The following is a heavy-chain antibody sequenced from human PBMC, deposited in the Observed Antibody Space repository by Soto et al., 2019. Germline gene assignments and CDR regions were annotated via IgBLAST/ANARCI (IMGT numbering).Heavy chain of an antibody. CDR3: AILGYCSSTSCYSGYYYMDV. D-gene: IGHD2-2*01. CDR2: INHSGST. CDR1: GGSFSGYY. Sequence: PSETLSLTCAVDGGSFSGYYWSWIRQPPGKGLEWIGEINHSGSTNYNPSLKSRVTISVDTSKNQFSLKLSSVTAADTAVYYCAILGYCSSTSCYSGYYYMDVWGKGTTVTVSS. V-gene: IGHV4-34*01. J-gene: IGHJ6*03.